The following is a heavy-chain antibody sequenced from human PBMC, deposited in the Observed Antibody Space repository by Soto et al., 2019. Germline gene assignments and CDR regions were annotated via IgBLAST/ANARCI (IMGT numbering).Heavy chain of an antibody. Sequence: ASVKVSCKASGYTFTSYYMHWLRQAPGQGLEWMGIINPSGGSTSYAQKFQGRVTMTRDTSTSTVYMELSSLRSEDTAVYYCARAPERKRYAFSVWGQGTMVTVSS. CDR2: INPSGGST. J-gene: IGHJ3*01. CDR3: ARAPERKRYAFSV. CDR1: GYTFTSYY. D-gene: IGHD1-1*01. V-gene: IGHV1-46*03.